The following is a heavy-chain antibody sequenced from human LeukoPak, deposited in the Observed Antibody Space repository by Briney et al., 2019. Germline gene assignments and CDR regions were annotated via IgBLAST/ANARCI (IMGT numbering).Heavy chain of an antibody. D-gene: IGHD3-10*01. Sequence: ASVKVSCKASGGTFSSYAISWVRQAPGQGLEWMGRIIPIFGTANYAQKFQGRVTITTDESTSTAYMELSSLRSEDTAVYYCARDPTYGTGHLDYWGQGTLVTVSS. CDR1: GGTFSSYA. CDR2: IIPIFGTA. J-gene: IGHJ4*02. CDR3: ARDPTYGTGHLDY. V-gene: IGHV1-69*05.